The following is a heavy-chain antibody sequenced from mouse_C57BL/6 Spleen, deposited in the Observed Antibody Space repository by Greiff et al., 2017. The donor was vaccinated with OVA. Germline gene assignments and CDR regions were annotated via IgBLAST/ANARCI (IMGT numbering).Heavy chain of an antibody. Sequence: VQLQQSGAELVRPGASVKLSCKASGYTFTDYYINWVKQRPGQGLEWIARIYPGSGNTYYNEKFKGKATLTAEKSSSTAYMQLSSLTSEDSAVYFCARSSGYGDYYAMDYWGQGTSVTVSS. J-gene: IGHJ4*01. V-gene: IGHV1-76*01. CDR3: ARSSGYGDYYAMDY. CDR1: GYTFTDYY. D-gene: IGHD3-2*02. CDR2: IYPGSGNT.